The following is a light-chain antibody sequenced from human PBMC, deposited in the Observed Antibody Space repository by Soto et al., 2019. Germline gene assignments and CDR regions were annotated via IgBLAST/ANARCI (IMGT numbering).Light chain of an antibody. Sequence: EIVLTQSPGTLSLSPGERATLSCRASQSVRSNYLAWYQQKPGQAPRLLIYVASSRATGIPDRFSGTRSGTDFTLTMSRLQPEDFAVYYCQQYGGSPYTFGQGTKLEI. V-gene: IGKV3-20*01. CDR1: QSVRSNY. CDR2: VAS. CDR3: QQYGGSPYT. J-gene: IGKJ2*01.